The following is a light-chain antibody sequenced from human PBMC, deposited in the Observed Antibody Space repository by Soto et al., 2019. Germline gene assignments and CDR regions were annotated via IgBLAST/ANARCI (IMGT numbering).Light chain of an antibody. V-gene: IGKV2-28*01. J-gene: IGKJ1*01. CDR2: LGS. CDR3: MQALQTPPT. Sequence: DIVMTQSPLSLPVTPGEPASISCRSSQSLLHTNGYNSLDWYLQKPGQSPQLLIYLGSNRASGVPDRFSGSGSGTYFTLKISRVEAEDVGVYYCMQALQTPPTFGQGNKVEIK. CDR1: QSLLHTNGYNS.